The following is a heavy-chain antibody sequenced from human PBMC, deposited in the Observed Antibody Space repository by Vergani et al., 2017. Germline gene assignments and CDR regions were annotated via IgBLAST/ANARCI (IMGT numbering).Heavy chain of an antibody. D-gene: IGHD6-6*01. CDR1: GFTSAGYA. Sequence: EVQLEECGGGLVLPGRSLRLSCVASGFTSAGYAMHWVRQAPGKGLEWVSGISWNSNSIGYADSVKGRFTISRDNAKNSLYLQMNSLRAEDTALYYCAKDWGTSSGGGWFDPWGQGTLVTVSS. CDR3: AKDWGTSSGGGWFDP. CDR2: ISWNSNSI. J-gene: IGHJ5*02. V-gene: IGHV3-9*02.